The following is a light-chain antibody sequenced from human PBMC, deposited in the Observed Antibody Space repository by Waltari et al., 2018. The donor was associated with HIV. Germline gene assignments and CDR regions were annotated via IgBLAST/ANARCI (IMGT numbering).Light chain of an antibody. Sequence: DVQMTQSPASVSASLRDPVTLTCRASQGVGSWLAWYQHKSGKAPKLLIRAASSLQSGVPSRFSGSGSGTDFTLTISGLQPEDCATYYCQQANTFPRTFGPGTKVDIK. CDR1: QGVGSW. J-gene: IGKJ3*01. CDR3: QQANTFPRT. V-gene: IGKV1-12*01. CDR2: AAS.